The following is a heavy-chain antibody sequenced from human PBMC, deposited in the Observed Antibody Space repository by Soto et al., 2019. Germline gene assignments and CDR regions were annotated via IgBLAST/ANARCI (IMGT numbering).Heavy chain of an antibody. J-gene: IGHJ3*01. D-gene: IGHD3-10*01. CDR3: EGSGT. Sequence: EVQVLESGGDLVQPVGSLRLSCAASGFTIRNYAMSWVRQAPGKALEWVSGISGSSDRTYYADSVKGRFTISKDTSSNTLYLQMNCLRVEDTAVYHCEGSGTWGQGTMVTVSS. CDR2: ISGSSDRT. V-gene: IGHV3-23*01. CDR1: GFTIRNYA.